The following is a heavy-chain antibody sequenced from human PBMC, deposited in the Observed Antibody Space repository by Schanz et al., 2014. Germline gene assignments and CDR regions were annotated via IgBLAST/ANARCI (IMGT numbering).Heavy chain of an antibody. J-gene: IGHJ4*02. V-gene: IGHV3-33*01. CDR2: IWYDGSNK. Sequence: QVQLVESGGGVVQPGRSLRLSCAASGFTFSSYGMHWVRQAPGKGLEWVAVIWYDGSNKYYADSVKGRFTISRYNSKNTLFLQMNSLRAEDTAVYYCARDHTTESYYSAGPPIDYWGQGTLLTVSS. CDR1: GFTFSSYG. CDR3: ARDHTTESYYSAGPPIDY. D-gene: IGHD1-26*01.